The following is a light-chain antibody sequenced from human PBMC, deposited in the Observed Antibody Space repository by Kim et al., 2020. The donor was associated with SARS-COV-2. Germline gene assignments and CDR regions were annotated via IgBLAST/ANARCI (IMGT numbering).Light chain of an antibody. J-gene: IGLJ3*02. Sequence: GQRLTIYCSGSSSNIGSNTVNWYQQLPGTAPKLLIYSNNQRPSGVPDRFSGSKSGTSASLAISGPQSEDEADYYCAAWDDSLNGPVFGGGTQLTVL. CDR3: AAWDDSLNGPV. CDR2: SNN. CDR1: SSNIGSNT. V-gene: IGLV1-44*01.